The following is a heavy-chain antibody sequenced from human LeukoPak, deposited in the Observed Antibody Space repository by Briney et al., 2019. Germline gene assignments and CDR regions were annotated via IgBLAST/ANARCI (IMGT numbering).Heavy chain of an antibody. CDR3: ARRAGAYSHPYDY. D-gene: IGHD4/OR15-4a*01. J-gene: IGHJ4*02. V-gene: IGHV3-20*04. Sequence: GGSLRLSCAASGFTFNGYGMSWVRQAPGKGLEWVSGINWTGSTTGYADSVKGRFTISRDNSKNTLYLQMNSLRAEDTAVYYCARRAGAYSHPYDYWGQGTLVTVSS. CDR2: INWTGSTT. CDR1: GFTFNGYG.